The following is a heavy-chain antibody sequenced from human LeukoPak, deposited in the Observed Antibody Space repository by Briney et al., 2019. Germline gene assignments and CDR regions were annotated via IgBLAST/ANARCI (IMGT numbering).Heavy chain of an antibody. J-gene: IGHJ4*02. CDR1: GFTFNNYA. Sequence: GGSLRLSCAASGFTFNNYAMSWVRQAPGKGLEWVSAISGRGGSTYYADSVKGRFTISRDNSKNTPYLQINSLRAEDTAVYYCAKETASDFGGAVDYWGQGTLVTVSS. CDR2: ISGRGGST. V-gene: IGHV3-23*01. CDR3: AKETASDFGGAVDY. D-gene: IGHD3-10*01.